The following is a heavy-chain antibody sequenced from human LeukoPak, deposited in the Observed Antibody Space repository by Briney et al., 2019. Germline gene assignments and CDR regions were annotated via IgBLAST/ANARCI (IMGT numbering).Heavy chain of an antibody. CDR2: IKQDGSEK. Sequence: PGGSLRLSCAAFGFTFSSYWMSWVRQAPGKGLEWVANIKQDGSEKYYVDSVKGRFTISRDNAKNSLYLQMNSLRAEDTAVYYCARDMGRYLYCSGGSCYSPWFDPWGQGTPVTVSS. V-gene: IGHV3-7*03. CDR1: GFTFSSYW. CDR3: ARDMGRYLYCSGGSCYSPWFDP. D-gene: IGHD2-15*01. J-gene: IGHJ5*02.